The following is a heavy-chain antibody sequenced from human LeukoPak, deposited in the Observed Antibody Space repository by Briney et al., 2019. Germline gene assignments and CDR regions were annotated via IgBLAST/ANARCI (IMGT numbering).Heavy chain of an antibody. CDR2: ISSSSSTI. D-gene: IGHD2-21*02. CDR3: ARIXXXXGDR. J-gene: IGHJ4*02. V-gene: IGHV3-48*04. Sequence: PGGSLRLSCAASGFTFSSYSMNWVRQAPGKGLEWVSYISSSSSTIYXADSVKGRFTISRDDAKNSLYLQMNSLRAEDTAVYYXARIXXXXGDRWGQGTLVTVSS. CDR1: GFTFSSYS.